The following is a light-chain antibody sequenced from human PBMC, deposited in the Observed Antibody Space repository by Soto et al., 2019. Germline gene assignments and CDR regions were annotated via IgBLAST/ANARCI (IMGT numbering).Light chain of an antibody. CDR1: SSDVGIYNY. J-gene: IGLJ1*01. CDR3: SSYTTSSTRV. CDR2: EVS. Sequence: QSVLTQPASVSGSPGQSIAISCTGASSDVGIYNYVSWYQQHPGKVPKLIIYEVSNRPSGVSNRFSGSKSGNTASLTISGLQAEDDADYYCSSYTTSSTRVFGNGTKVTVL. V-gene: IGLV2-14*01.